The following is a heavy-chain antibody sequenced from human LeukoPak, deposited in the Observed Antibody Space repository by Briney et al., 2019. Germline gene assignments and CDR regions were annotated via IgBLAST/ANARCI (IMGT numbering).Heavy chain of an antibody. CDR3: AAAYYDSGYGVY. J-gene: IGHJ4*02. V-gene: IGHV3-30*04. Sequence: QTGGSLRLSCAASGFTFSSYAMHWVRQAPGKGLEWVAVISYDGSNKYYADSVKGRFTISRDNSKNTLYLQMNSLRAEDTAVYYCAAAYYDSGYGVYWGQGTLVTVSS. D-gene: IGHD3-22*01. CDR2: ISYDGSNK. CDR1: GFTFSSYA.